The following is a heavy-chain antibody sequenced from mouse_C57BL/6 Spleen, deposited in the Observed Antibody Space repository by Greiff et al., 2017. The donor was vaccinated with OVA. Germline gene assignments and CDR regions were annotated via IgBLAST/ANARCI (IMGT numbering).Heavy chain of an antibody. CDR3: ARGGGDYLDY. V-gene: IGHV5-4*01. J-gene: IGHJ2*01. Sequence: EVQLVESGGGLVKPGGSLKLSCAASGFTFSSYAMSWVRQTPEKRLEWVATISDGGSYTYYPENVQGRFTISRDNAKNNLYLQMSQLKSEDTAMYYCARGGGDYLDYWGQGTTLTVSS. CDR1: GFTFSSYA. CDR2: ISDGGSYT.